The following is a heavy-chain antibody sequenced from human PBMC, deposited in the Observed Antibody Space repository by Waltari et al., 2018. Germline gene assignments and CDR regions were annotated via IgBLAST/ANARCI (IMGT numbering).Heavy chain of an antibody. CDR2: INSDKILT. D-gene: IGHD2-15*01. CDR1: GFTFSKYW. Sequence: EVQLVESGGGLVEPGGSLRPSCAASGFTFSKYWMRWVRQAPGKGLVWVSRINSDKILTNYADSVKGRFTISRDNAKDTLYLQMNSLRAEDTAVYYCVRGVGGSRYMDVWGKGTTVTISS. CDR3: VRGVGGSRYMDV. J-gene: IGHJ6*03. V-gene: IGHV3-74*01.